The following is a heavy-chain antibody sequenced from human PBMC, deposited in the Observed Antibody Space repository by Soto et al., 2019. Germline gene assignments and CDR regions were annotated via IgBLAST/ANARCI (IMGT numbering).Heavy chain of an antibody. V-gene: IGHV4-34*01. CDR1: GGSFSGYY. CDR2: INHSGST. D-gene: IGHD6-19*01. CDR3: ARGSKSSGWYGGCDFDY. Sequence: SETLSLTCAVYGGSFSGYYWSWIRQPPGKGLEWIGEINHSGSTNYNPSLKSRVTISVDTSKNQFSLKLSSVTAADTAVYYCARGSKSSGWYGGCDFDYWGQGTLVTVSS. J-gene: IGHJ4*02.